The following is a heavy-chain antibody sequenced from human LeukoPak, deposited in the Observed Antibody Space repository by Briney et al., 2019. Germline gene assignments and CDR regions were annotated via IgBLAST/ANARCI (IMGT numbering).Heavy chain of an antibody. CDR2: ISGSGGST. CDR3: ARAFRPASDPHDFYDF. J-gene: IGHJ3*01. Sequence: GGSLRLSCAASGFTFSSYAMSWVRQAPGKGLEWVSAISGSGGSTYYADSVRGRFTISRDNSKNTMYLQMGSLRPEDIGVYYCARAFRPASDPHDFYDFWGRGTTVTVSS. D-gene: IGHD3/OR15-3a*01. CDR1: GFTFSSYA. V-gene: IGHV3-23*01.